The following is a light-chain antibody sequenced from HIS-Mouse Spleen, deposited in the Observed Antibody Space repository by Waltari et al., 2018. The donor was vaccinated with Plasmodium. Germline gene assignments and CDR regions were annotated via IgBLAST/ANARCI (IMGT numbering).Light chain of an antibody. CDR3: CSYAGSSTYV. CDR2: EGS. Sequence: HSALTQPASVSGSPGTSITISCPETSSHVGRYNLVSWYQHHPGKAPKLMIYEGSKRPSGVSNRFSGSKSGNTASLTISGLQAEDEADYYCCSYAGSSTYVFGTGTKVTVL. J-gene: IGLJ1*01. CDR1: SSHVGRYNL. V-gene: IGLV2-23*01.